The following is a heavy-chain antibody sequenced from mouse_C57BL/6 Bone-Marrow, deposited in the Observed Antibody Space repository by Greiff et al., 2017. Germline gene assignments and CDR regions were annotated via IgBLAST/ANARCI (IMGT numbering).Heavy chain of an antibody. J-gene: IGHJ1*03. CDR3: VRHGGYYGSSYRYFDV. D-gene: IGHD1-1*01. CDR1: GFSFNTYA. V-gene: IGHV10-1*01. CDR2: IRSKSNNYAT. Sequence: EVKLVESGGGLVQPKGSLKLSCAASGFSFNTYAMNWVRQAPGKGLEWVARIRSKSNNYATYYAVSVKDRFTISRDDSESMLYLQMNTWKTEDTAMYYCVRHGGYYGSSYRYFDVGGTGTTVTVSS.